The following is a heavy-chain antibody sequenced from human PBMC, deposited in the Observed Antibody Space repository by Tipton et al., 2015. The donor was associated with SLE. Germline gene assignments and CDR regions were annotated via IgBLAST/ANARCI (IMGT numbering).Heavy chain of an antibody. V-gene: IGHV3-23*01. D-gene: IGHD3-22*01. CDR2: IGATDGWT. Sequence: SLRLSCSASGFTFITYAMSWVRQAPGGGLQFVSIIGATDGWTDYTDSLKGRITISRDNANNSLYLQMNSLTVEDTAGYYCARDHDARTYYDSSNWFDPWGQGTLVTVSS. CDR1: GFTFITYA. CDR3: ARDHDARTYYDSSNWFDP. J-gene: IGHJ5*02.